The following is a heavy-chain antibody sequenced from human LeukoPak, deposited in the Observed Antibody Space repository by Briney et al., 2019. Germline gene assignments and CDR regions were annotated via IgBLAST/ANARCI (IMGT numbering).Heavy chain of an antibody. J-gene: IGHJ4*02. V-gene: IGHV3-30-3*01. CDR1: GFTFSSYA. D-gene: IGHD1-26*01. Sequence: GGSLRLSCAASGFTFSSYAMHWVRQAPGKGLEWVAVISYDGSNKYYADSVKGRFTISRDNSKNTLYLQMNSLRAEDTAVYYCAKAPGSYSSFFDYWGQETLVTVSS. CDR2: ISYDGSNK. CDR3: AKAPGSYSSFFDY.